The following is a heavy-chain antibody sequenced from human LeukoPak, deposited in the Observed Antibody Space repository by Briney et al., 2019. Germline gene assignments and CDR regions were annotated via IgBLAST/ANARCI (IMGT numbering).Heavy chain of an antibody. CDR3: ARYPYSDSGVWQAFDY. V-gene: IGHV4-39*01. J-gene: IGHJ4*02. CDR2: VHYSGIT. CDR1: GGSISSGSHY. D-gene: IGHD5-12*01. Sequence: SETLSLTCIVSGGSISSGSHYWGWIRQPPGKGLEWIGSVHYSGITYYNPSLTSRVTISVDTSKNQFSLRLSSVTAADTAVYYCARYPYSDSGVWQAFDYWGQGTLVTVSS.